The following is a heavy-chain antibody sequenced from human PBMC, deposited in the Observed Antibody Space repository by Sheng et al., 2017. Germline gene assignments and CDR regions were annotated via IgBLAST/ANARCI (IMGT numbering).Heavy chain of an antibody. Sequence: EVQLVESGGGLVKPGGSLRLSCAASGFTFSGYSMNWVRQAPGKGLEWVSSITSGSTYMYNADSVKGRFTISRDNAKNSLYLQMNSLRAEDTAVYYCARDRDYIWGSLDYWGQGILVTVSS. CDR1: GFTFSGYS. CDR2: ITSGSTYM. CDR3: ARDRDYIWGSLDY. D-gene: IGHD3-16*01. J-gene: IGHJ4*02. V-gene: IGHV3-21*01.